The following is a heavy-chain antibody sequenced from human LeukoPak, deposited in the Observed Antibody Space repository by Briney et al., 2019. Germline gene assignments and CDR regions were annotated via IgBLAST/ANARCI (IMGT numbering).Heavy chain of an antibody. Sequence: ASVKVSCKASGYTFTSYYMHWVRQAPGQGLEWMGIINPSGGSTSYAQKFQGRVTMTEDTSTDTAYMELSSLRSEDTAVYYCATSGTPIFGVVSDWFDPWGQGTLVTVSS. J-gene: IGHJ5*02. CDR2: INPSGGST. CDR3: ATSGTPIFGVVSDWFDP. CDR1: GYTFTSYY. V-gene: IGHV1-46*01. D-gene: IGHD3-3*01.